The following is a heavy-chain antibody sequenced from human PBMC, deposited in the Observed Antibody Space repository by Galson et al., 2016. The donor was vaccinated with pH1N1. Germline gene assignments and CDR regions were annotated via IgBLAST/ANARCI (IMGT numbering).Heavy chain of an antibody. D-gene: IGHD5-12*01. CDR1: GSSFSASW. Sequence: QSGAEVKKPGESVKISCKGSGSSFSASWIGWVRQMPGKGLEWMGIIYPRDSDTHYSPSFQGQVTISADNSISTAYLQWSSLQASDTAIFFCARLAGSGYKPRYCGLWGRGTLVSVSA. CDR3: ARLAGSGYKPRYCGL. J-gene: IGHJ2*01. V-gene: IGHV5-51*01. CDR2: IYPRDSDT.